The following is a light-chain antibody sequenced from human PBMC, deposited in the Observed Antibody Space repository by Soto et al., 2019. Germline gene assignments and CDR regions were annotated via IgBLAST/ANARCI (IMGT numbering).Light chain of an antibody. Sequence: QSVLTQPASVSGSPGQSITISCTGTSSDVGGYNFVSWYQQLPGKAPKLMIYEVSHRPSGVSNRFSGSKSGNTASLTISGLLAEDEAHYYCSSHTSSSIWVFGGGTKLTVL. CDR1: SSDVGGYNF. J-gene: IGLJ3*02. V-gene: IGLV2-14*03. CDR3: SSHTSSSIWV. CDR2: EVS.